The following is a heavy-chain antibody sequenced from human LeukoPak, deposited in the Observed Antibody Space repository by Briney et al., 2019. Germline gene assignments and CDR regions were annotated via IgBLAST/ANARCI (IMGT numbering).Heavy chain of an antibody. CDR3: ARDNRVLISSSTNFDY. J-gene: IGHJ4*02. V-gene: IGHV3-21*01. D-gene: IGHD6-6*01. CDR1: GFTFSSYS. CDR2: ISSSSSYI. Sequence: GGSLRLSCAASGFTFSSYSMNWVRQAPGKGLEWVSSISSSSSYIYYADSVKGRFTISRDNAKNSLYLQVNSLRAEDTAVYYCARDNRVLISSSTNFDYWGQGTLVTVSS.